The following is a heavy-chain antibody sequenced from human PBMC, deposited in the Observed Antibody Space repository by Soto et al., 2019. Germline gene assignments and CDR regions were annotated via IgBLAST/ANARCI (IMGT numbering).Heavy chain of an antibody. CDR3: AKDLYSSSWGYFQH. J-gene: IGHJ1*01. CDR1: GFTFSSYA. CDR2: ISGSGSST. Sequence: LRLSCAASGFTFSSYAMSWVRQAPGKGLEWVSAISGSGSSTYYADSVKGRFTISRDNSKNTLYLQMNSLRAEDTAVYYCAKDLYSSSWGYFQHWGQGTLVTVSS. D-gene: IGHD6-13*01. V-gene: IGHV3-23*01.